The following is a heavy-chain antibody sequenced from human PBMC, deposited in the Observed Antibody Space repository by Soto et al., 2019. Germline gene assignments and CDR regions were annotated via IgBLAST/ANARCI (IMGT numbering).Heavy chain of an antibody. CDR2: ISGSAGTT. D-gene: IGHD3-16*01. CDR1: GFTFSLFA. CDR3: ANWGKSGSDY. J-gene: IGHJ4*02. V-gene: IGHV3-23*01. Sequence: GGSLRLSCAASGFTFSLFAMSWVRQAPGKGLEWVSGISGSAGTTYYTDSLKGRITISRDNSKNTLYLQMNSLRAEDTAVYYCANWGKSGSDYWGQGTLVTVSS.